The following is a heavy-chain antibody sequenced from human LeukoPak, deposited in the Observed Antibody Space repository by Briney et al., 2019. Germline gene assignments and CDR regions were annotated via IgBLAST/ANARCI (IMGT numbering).Heavy chain of an antibody. J-gene: IGHJ6*03. Sequence: GGSLRLSCAASGFTFSSYEMNWVRQAPGKGLEWVSYISSSGSTIYYADSVKGRFTISRDNAKNSLYLQMNSLRAEDTAVYYCARGYSSSSGYYYYYMDVWGKGTTVTVSS. D-gene: IGHD6-6*01. CDR3: ARGYSSSSGYYYYYMDV. V-gene: IGHV3-48*03. CDR1: GFTFSSYE. CDR2: ISSSGSTI.